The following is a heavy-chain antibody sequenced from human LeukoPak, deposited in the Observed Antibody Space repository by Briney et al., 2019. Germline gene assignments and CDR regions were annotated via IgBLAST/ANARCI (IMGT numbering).Heavy chain of an antibody. CDR2: ITSSGTYI. D-gene: IGHD6-13*01. J-gene: IGHJ3*02. Sequence: GGSLRLSCAASGFTFNNYNMNWVRQAPGKALEWVSSITSSGTYIFYADSVKGRFTISRDNAKNSLYLQMNSLGPEDTAVYYCARISWGSWTSGAFDIWGQGTMVTVSS. CDR3: ARISWGSWTSGAFDI. V-gene: IGHV3-21*04. CDR1: GFTFNNYN.